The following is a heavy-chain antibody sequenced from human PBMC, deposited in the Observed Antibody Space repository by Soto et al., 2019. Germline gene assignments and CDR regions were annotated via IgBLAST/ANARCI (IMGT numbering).Heavy chain of an antibody. CDR2: IIPISETT. V-gene: IGHV1-69*06. CDR1: GVTFSSLG. D-gene: IGHD2-2*01. J-gene: IGHJ6*02. Sequence: SVRVSGKASGVTFSSLGINWGRLAPGQGLEWMGGIIPISETTHYAQIFQDRVTIVADMSTATAYMELSRLTFEDTAVYYCAREPLLQYCSSTSCYDYYYYGMDVWGQGTTVTVSS. CDR3: AREPLLQYCSSTSCYDYYYYGMDV.